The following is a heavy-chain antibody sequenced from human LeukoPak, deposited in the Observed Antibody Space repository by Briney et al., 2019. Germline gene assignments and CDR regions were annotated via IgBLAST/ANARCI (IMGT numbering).Heavy chain of an antibody. V-gene: IGHV3-30-3*01. D-gene: IGHD2-2*01. CDR3: ATPPKGSTNDD. Sequence: PGGSLRLSCAASGFTFSSYAMHWVRQAPGKGLEWVAVISYDGSNKYYADSVKGRFTISRDNSKNTLYLQMNSLRAEDTAVYYCATPPKGSTNDDWGQGTLVTVCS. J-gene: IGHJ4*02. CDR1: GFTFSSYA. CDR2: ISYDGSNK.